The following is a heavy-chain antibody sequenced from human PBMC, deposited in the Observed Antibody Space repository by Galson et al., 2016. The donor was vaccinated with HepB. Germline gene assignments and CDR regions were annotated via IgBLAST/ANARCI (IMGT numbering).Heavy chain of an antibody. Sequence: LSLTCSASRSGSYYWTWIRQSPGKGLEWLGYVFSTGESEYNPSLQGRISMSLDTSKNQFSLRLTSLTPADTAVYYCAREHTTYGPPDHWGQGTPVTVSS. J-gene: IGHJ4*02. CDR1: RSGSYY. V-gene: IGHV4-61*01. CDR2: VFSTGES. D-gene: IGHD2/OR15-2a*01. CDR3: AREHTTYGPPDH.